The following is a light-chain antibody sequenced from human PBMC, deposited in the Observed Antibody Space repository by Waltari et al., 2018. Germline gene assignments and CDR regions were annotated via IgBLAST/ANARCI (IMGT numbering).Light chain of an antibody. CDR2: DVS. CDR1: SSDVGGYNY. CDR3: SSYTSGGSFNWV. J-gene: IGLJ3*02. V-gene: IGLV2-14*01. Sequence: QSGLTQHASVSGSPGQSLPISCTGTSSDVGGYNYVAWCQQHPGKVPKVRIYDVSERPSGVSNRFSGSKSGNTASLTISGLQADDEADYYCSSYTSGGSFNWVFGGGTKVTVL.